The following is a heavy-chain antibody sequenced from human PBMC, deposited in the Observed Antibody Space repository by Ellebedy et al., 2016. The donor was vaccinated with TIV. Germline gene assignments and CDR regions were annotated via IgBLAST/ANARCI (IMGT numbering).Heavy chain of an antibody. D-gene: IGHD3-16*01. V-gene: IGHV3-33*03. J-gene: IGHJ3*01. CDR2: IWPDGSNE. CDR3: ASSKGGT. Sequence: GESLKISCAASGFTFSTLGMHWVRQAPGKGLEWVAVIWPDGSNEDYADSVKGRFTISRDNSKKTLYFQMNSLRPEDTAVYFCASSKGGTWGQGTMVTVSS. CDR1: GFTFSTLG.